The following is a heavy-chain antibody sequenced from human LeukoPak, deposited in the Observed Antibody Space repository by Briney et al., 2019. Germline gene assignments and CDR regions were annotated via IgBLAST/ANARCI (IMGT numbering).Heavy chain of an antibody. V-gene: IGHV1-69*13. CDR1: GGTFSSYA. Sequence: SVKVSCKASGGTFSSYAISWVRQAPGQGLEWMGGIIPIFGTANYAQKFQGRVTITADESTSTAHMELSSLRSEDTAVYYCASVSGGWLQFTRLYYYGMDVWGQGTTVTVSS. D-gene: IGHD5-24*01. J-gene: IGHJ6*02. CDR2: IIPIFGTA. CDR3: ASVSGGWLQFTRLYYYGMDV.